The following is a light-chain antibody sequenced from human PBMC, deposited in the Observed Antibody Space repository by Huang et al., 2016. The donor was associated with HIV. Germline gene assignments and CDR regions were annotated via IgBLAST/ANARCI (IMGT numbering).Light chain of an antibody. J-gene: IGKJ1*01. CDR1: HTINNF. Sequence: IQMTQSPSSLSASVGDSVTITCRADHTINNFLNWYQQKPGKAPKLLIFTASTSQGGVPSIFSGSGSGTDFTLTISSLQPYDSATYFCQQSYTTPRTFGQGTRVEIK. CDR3: QQSYTTPRT. CDR2: TAS. V-gene: IGKV1-39*01.